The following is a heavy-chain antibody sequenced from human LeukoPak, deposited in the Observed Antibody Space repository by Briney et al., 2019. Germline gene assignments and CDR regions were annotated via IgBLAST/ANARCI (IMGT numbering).Heavy chain of an antibody. CDR2: INKDRSEE. D-gene: IGHD2-2*01. J-gene: IGHJ4*02. CDR1: WLPFSSFL. CDR3: ARNARGPGDY. V-gene: IGHV3-7*01. Sequence: GGPLRLSCGAWWLPFSSFLVNELPEAPGRAVEWVANINKDRSEEYCVVSVKGRFTISRDNAKNSVYLQTNRLRVEDTAIYCCARNARGPGDYWGQGTVVTVSS.